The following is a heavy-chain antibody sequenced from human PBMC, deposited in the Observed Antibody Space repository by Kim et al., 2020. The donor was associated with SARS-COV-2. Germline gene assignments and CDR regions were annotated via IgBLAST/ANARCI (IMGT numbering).Heavy chain of an antibody. V-gene: IGHV4-34*01. CDR2: INHSGST. J-gene: IGHJ4*02. Sequence: SETLSLTCAVYGGSFSGYYWSWIRQPPGKGLEWIGEINHSGSTNYNPSLKSRVTISVDTSKNQFSLKLSSVTAADTAVYYCARSGEVMSSRYYYGSGSLDARLRNDRFDYWGQGTLVTVSS. CDR3: ARSGEVMSSRYYYGSGSLDARLRNDRFDY. CDR1: GGSFSGYY. D-gene: IGHD3-10*01.